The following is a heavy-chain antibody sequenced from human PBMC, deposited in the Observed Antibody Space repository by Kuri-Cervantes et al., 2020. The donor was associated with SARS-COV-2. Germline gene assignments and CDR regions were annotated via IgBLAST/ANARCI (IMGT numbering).Heavy chain of an antibody. Sequence: GESLKISCAASGFTFSDAWTSWVRQAPGKGLEWVGRVRGKANNYATAYAASVKGRFTISRDDSKNMAYLQMNSLKTEDTAVYYCTTLIDYWGQGALVTVSS. V-gene: IGHV3-73*01. J-gene: IGHJ4*02. CDR3: TTLIDY. CDR2: VRGKANNYAT. CDR1: GFTFSDAW.